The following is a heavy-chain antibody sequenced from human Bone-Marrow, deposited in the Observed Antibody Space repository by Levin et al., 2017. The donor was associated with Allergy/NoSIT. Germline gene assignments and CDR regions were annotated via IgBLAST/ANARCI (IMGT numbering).Heavy chain of an antibody. D-gene: IGHD3-10*01. CDR3: ARDFAHTMVRGVVGY. CDR2: IWYDGSNK. CDR1: GFTFSSYG. J-gene: IGHJ4*02. V-gene: IGHV3-33*01. Sequence: GGSLRLSCAASGFTFSSYGMHWVRQAPGKGLEWVAVIWYDGSNKYYADSVKGRFTISRDNSKNTLYLQMNSLRAEDTAVYYCARDFAHTMVRGVVGYWGQGTLVTVSS.